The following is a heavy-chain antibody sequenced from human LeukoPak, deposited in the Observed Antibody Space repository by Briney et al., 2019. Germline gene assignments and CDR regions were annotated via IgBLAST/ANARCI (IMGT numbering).Heavy chain of an antibody. J-gene: IGHJ4*02. V-gene: IGHV3-21*01. CDR3: ARELQWLPYYFDY. Sequence: PGGSLRLSCAASGFTFSSYSMNWVRQAPGKGLEWVSSISSSSSYIYYADSVKGRFTISRDNAKNSLYLQMNSLRAEDTAVYYCARELQWLPYYFDYWGQGTLVTVSS. CDR1: GFTFSSYS. D-gene: IGHD6-19*01. CDR2: ISSSSSYI.